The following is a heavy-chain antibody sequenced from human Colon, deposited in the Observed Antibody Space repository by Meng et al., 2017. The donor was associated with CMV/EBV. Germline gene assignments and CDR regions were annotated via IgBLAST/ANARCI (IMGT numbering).Heavy chain of an antibody. J-gene: IGHJ3*02. D-gene: IGHD6-19*01. CDR2: VSHSGTT. CDR3: ARNFAGTSGWYGAVFDI. V-gene: IGHV4/OR15-8*02. Sequence: SISSVSGWSWVRLPPGKGLEWIGEVSHSGTTKYNPSLQSRVTVSMDKSTNHVSLSLTSVTAADTAVYYCARNFAGTSGWYGAVFDIWGQGTMVNVSS. CDR1: SISSVSG.